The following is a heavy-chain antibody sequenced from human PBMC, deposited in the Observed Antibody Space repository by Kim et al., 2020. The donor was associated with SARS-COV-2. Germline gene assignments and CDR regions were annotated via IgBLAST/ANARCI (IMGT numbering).Heavy chain of an antibody. CDR1: GFTFSSYE. V-gene: IGHV3-48*03. D-gene: IGHD6-19*01. Sequence: GGSLRLSCAASGFTFSSYEMNWVRQAPGKGLEWFSYISISGSTISYADSVKGRFTISRDNAKNSLYLQMNSLRAEDTAVYYCARDAPSQWLVPNYFDYWGQGTLVTVSS. CDR2: ISISGSTI. J-gene: IGHJ4*02. CDR3: ARDAPSQWLVPNYFDY.